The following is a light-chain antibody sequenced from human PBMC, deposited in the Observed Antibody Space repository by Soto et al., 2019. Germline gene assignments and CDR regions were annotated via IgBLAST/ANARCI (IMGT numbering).Light chain of an antibody. Sequence: EIVLTQAPATLSLSPGEGATLSCRASESTSGYLAWYQQKPGQAPRLLIYDASNRATGIPARFSGSGSGTEFTLTISSLQSEDFAVYYCQQYNSWPETFGQGTKVDIK. CDR3: QQYNSWPET. CDR2: DAS. CDR1: ESTSGY. J-gene: IGKJ1*01. V-gene: IGKV3-11*01.